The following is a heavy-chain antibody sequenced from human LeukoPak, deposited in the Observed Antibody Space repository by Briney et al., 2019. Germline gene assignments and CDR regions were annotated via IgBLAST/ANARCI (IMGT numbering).Heavy chain of an antibody. CDR3: ATGPRVQYGLGRGVSNWFDP. D-gene: IGHD3-10*01. J-gene: IGHJ5*02. V-gene: IGHV4-4*07. CDR1: GDSISSYY. CDR2: IYTSGNT. Sequence: SETLSLTCNVSGDSISSYYWSWIRQPAGKGLEWIGRIYTSGNTNYNPSLKSRVTMSVDTSTNHFSLKLTSVTAADTAVYYCATGPRVQYGLGRGVSNWFDPWGQGTLVTVSS.